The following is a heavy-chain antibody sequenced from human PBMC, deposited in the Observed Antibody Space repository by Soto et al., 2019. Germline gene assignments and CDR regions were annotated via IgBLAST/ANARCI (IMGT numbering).Heavy chain of an antibody. CDR3: GGRLIEAPEWFDT. D-gene: IGHD6-6*01. J-gene: IGHJ5*02. CDR1: GGSISNNNW. V-gene: IGHV4-4*02. CDR2: IYHSGAT. Sequence: SETLSLTCVVSGGSISNNNWWTWVRQPPGKGLEWIAEIYHSGATNYNPSLRSRVTLSVDKSNNQVSLRLNSGTAADTAVYDCGGRLIEAPEWFDTWGQRPLVTVSS.